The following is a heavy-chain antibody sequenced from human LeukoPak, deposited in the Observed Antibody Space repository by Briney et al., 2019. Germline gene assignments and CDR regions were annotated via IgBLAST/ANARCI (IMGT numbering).Heavy chain of an antibody. Sequence: GGSLRLSCAASGFTFSSYSMNWVRQAPGKGLEWVSSISRNSYIYYADSVKGRFTISRDNSKNTFHLQMNSLRAEDTAVYYCARRAGDYSHPYDYWGQGTLVTVSS. J-gene: IGHJ4*02. CDR1: GFTFSSYS. D-gene: IGHD3-22*01. CDR3: ARRAGDYSHPYDY. CDR2: ISRNSYI. V-gene: IGHV3-21*04.